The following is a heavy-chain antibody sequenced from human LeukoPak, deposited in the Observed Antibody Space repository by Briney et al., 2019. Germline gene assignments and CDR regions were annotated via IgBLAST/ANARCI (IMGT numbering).Heavy chain of an antibody. J-gene: IGHJ1*01. CDR1: GYTFTSYY. V-gene: IGHV1-46*01. CDR3: ARDGGAYQGSSEYFQH. D-gene: IGHD2-2*01. Sequence: ASVKVSCKSSGYTFTSYYMHWVRQAPGQGLEWMGIINPSGGSTSYAQKFQGRVTMTRDTSTSTVYMELSSLRSEDTAVYYCARDGGAYQGSSEYFQHWGQGTLVTVSS. CDR2: INPSGGST.